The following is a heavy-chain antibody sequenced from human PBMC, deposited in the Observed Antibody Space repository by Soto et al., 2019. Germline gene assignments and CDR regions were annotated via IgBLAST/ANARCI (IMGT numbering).Heavy chain of an antibody. V-gene: IGHV4-39*01. CDR2: MYYSGST. CDR3: ARQEIQGRNY. D-gene: IGHD5-18*01. CDR1: GGSISSSGYY. J-gene: IGHJ4*02. Sequence: SETLSLTCTVSGGSISSSGYYWGWIRQPPGKGLEWIGSMYYSGSTYYNPSLKSRVTISGDTSKNQFSLNLRSVTVADTAVYYCARQEIQGRNYWGQGTLVTVSS.